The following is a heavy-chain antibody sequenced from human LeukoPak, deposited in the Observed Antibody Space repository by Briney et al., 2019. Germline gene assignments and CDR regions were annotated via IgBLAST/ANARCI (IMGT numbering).Heavy chain of an antibody. D-gene: IGHD1-20*01. Sequence: ASVKVSCKASGYIFTSYGISWVRQAPGQGLEWMGWISAYNGNTNYAQKLQGRVTMTTDTSTSTAYMELRSLSSDDTAVYYCAGGRYNWNDGPYYYYGMDVWGQGTTVTVSS. V-gene: IGHV1-18*01. CDR2: ISAYNGNT. CDR3: AGGRYNWNDGPYYYYGMDV. CDR1: GYIFTSYG. J-gene: IGHJ6*02.